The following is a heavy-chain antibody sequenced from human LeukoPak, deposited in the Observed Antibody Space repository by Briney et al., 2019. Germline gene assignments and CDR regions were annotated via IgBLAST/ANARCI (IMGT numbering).Heavy chain of an antibody. CDR3: ARDFSGTDTETAVTTPYYFDT. CDR2: IKQDGSEK. D-gene: IGHD4-17*01. V-gene: IGHV3-7*04. CDR1: GFTFSSYW. J-gene: IGHJ4*02. Sequence: GGSLRLSCAASGFTFSSYWMSWVRQAPGKGLEWVANIKQDGSEKYYVDSVKGRFTISRDNAKNSLYLQMNSLRAEDTAVYYCARDFSGTDTETAVTTPYYFDTWGPGTLVTVSS.